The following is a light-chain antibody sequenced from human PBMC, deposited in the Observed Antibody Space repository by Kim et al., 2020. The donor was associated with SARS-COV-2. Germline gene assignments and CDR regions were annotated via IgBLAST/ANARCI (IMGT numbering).Light chain of an antibody. CDR3: LQHTTSPIT. J-gene: IGKJ5*01. Sequence: ASVGDRVTISCPASQDIRNDLGWYQQHPWRAPKRLIYGASSLQSGVPSRFSGSGSGTEFTLTISSLQPEDFATYFFLQHTTSPITFALGTRLYIK. CDR2: GAS. V-gene: IGKV1-17*01. CDR1: QDIRND.